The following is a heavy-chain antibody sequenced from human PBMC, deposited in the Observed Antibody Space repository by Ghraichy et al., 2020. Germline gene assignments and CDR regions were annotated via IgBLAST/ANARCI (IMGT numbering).Heavy chain of an antibody. D-gene: IGHD5-12*01. Sequence: GGSLRLSCTASGFTFGDYAMSWVRQAPGWGLEGVGFIRSKAYGGTTEYAASVKGRFTISRDDSKSIAYLQMNSLKTEDTAVYYCTRDLHSGYDYFDYWGQGTLVTVSS. J-gene: IGHJ4*02. V-gene: IGHV3-49*04. CDR3: TRDLHSGYDYFDY. CDR2: IRSKAYGGTT. CDR1: GFTFGDYA.